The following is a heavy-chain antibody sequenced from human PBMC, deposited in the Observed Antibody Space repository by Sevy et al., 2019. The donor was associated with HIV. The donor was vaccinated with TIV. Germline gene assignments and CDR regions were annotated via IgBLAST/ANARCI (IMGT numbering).Heavy chain of an antibody. CDR1: GYTFTSYY. D-gene: IGHD3-22*01. CDR2: INPSGGST. V-gene: IGHV1-46*01. Sequence: ASVKVSCKASGYTFTSYYMHWVRQAPGQGLEWMGIINPSGGSTSYAQKFQGRVTMTRDTSTSTVYMELSSLRSEDTAVYYWARGYDSSGYYFGGAFDIWGQGTMVTVSS. J-gene: IGHJ3*02. CDR3: ARGYDSSGYYFGGAFDI.